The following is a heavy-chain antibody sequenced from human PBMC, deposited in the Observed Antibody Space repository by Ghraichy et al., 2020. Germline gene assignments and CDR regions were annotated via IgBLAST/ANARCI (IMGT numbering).Heavy chain of an antibody. J-gene: IGHJ4*02. CDR1: GASISSSSYY. CDR3: ARGRGGTVDYFDY. V-gene: IGHV4-39*01. D-gene: IGHD2-8*02. CDR2: IVYGGIT. Sequence: SETLSLTCTVSGASISSSSYYWGWICQPPGMGLEWIENIVYGGITYYNPSLKSRVTTSVDTSKNQFSLKLSSVTAAATAVYFCARGRGGTVDYFDYWGPGTLVTVSS.